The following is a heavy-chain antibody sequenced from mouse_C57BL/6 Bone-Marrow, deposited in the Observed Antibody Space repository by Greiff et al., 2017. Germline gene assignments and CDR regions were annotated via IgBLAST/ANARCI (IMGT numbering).Heavy chain of an antibody. CDR2: IHPNSGST. Sequence: QVQLQQPGAELVKPGASVKLSCKASGYTFTSYWMHWVKQRPGQGLEWIGMIHPNSGSTNYNEKFKSKATLTVDKSSSTAYQQLSSLTSEDSAVYYCARGDYGNHHYAMDYWGQGTSVTVSS. D-gene: IGHD2-1*01. CDR1: GYTFTSYW. CDR3: ARGDYGNHHYAMDY. J-gene: IGHJ4*01. V-gene: IGHV1-64*01.